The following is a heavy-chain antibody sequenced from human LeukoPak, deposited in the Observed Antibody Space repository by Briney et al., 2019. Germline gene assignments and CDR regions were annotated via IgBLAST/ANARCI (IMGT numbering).Heavy chain of an antibody. CDR2: VSSTGGTT. D-gene: IGHD5/OR15-5a*01. V-gene: IGHV3-23*01. Sequence: GGSLRLSCAASGFTFSTYGMSWVRQAPGKGLEWVSAVSSTGGTTYYADSVKGRFTISRDNSKNTLFLQINSLRAEDTAVYYCASLPTAASYMDVWGKGTTVTVSS. J-gene: IGHJ6*03. CDR3: ASLPTAASYMDV. CDR1: GFTFSTYG.